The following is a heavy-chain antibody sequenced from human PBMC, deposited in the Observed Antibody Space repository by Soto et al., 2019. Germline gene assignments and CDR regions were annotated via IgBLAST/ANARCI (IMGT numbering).Heavy chain of an antibody. V-gene: IGHV5-51*01. J-gene: IGHJ4*02. Sequence: GESLKISCKGSGYSFTSYWSGWVRQMPGKGLEWMGIIYPGDSDTRYSPSFQGQVTISADKSISTAYLQWSSLKASDTAMYYCARSSFGELRVTGPFDYWGQGTLDTVSS. CDR1: GYSFTSYW. D-gene: IGHD3-10*01. CDR2: IYPGDSDT. CDR3: ARSSFGELRVTGPFDY.